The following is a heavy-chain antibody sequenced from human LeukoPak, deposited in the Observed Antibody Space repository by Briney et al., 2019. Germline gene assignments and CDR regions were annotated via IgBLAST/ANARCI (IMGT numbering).Heavy chain of an antibody. Sequence: SQTLSLTCTVSGGSISSGGYYWSWIRQHPGKGLEWIGYIYYSGSTYYNPSFKSRVTISVDTSKNQFSLKLSSVTAADTAVYYCARSRIIVGAFFDYWGQGTLVTVSS. V-gene: IGHV4-31*03. D-gene: IGHD1-26*01. CDR2: IYYSGST. CDR1: GGSISSGGYY. CDR3: ARSRIIVGAFFDY. J-gene: IGHJ4*02.